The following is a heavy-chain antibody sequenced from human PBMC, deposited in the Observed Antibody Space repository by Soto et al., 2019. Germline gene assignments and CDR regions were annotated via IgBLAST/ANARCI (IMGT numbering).Heavy chain of an antibody. CDR1: GFTFSSHG. CDR3: VRWGPDKVLDY. J-gene: IGHJ4*02. CDR2: IRYDGSDK. V-gene: IGHV3-33*01. Sequence: QVQLVESGGGVVQPGRSLRLSCAASGFTFSSHGLHWVRQAPGKGLEWVSVIRYDGSDKYYAESVKGRFTMSRDNSKNMAYLQMNSLRAEDTALYYCVRWGPDKVLDYWGLGTLVTVSS. D-gene: IGHD3-16*01.